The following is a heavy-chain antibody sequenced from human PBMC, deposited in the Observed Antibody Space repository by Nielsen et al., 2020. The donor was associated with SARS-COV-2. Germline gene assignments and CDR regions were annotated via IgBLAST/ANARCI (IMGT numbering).Heavy chain of an antibody. CDR2: IYYSGIT. CDR3: VRLNRRILTPLALASLRFDY. CDR1: GDSMSDSNYY. J-gene: IGHJ4*02. Sequence: SETLSLTCTVSGDSMSDSNYYWVWIRQPPGKGLEWIASIYYSGITHYNTSLKSRVTISIDTSKNHFSLRLNSVAAADTAVYYCVRLNRRILTPLALASLRFDYWGQGSLVTVSS. V-gene: IGHV4-39*02. D-gene: IGHD3-3*02.